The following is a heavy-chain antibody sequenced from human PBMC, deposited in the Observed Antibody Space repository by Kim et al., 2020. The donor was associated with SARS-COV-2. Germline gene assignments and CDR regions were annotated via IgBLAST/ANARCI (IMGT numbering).Heavy chain of an antibody. CDR1: GFIFSTYT. J-gene: IGHJ4*02. D-gene: IGHD3-16*01. V-gene: IGHV3-74*01. CDR3: ARANNHAYDY. CDR2: INSDGSTT. Sequence: GGSLRLSCAASGFIFSTYTMHWVRQGPGKGLLWVSRINSDGSTTTYADSVKGRFTISRDNAKNTLYLQMNSLRDEDTAVYYCARANNHAYDYWGQGTLV.